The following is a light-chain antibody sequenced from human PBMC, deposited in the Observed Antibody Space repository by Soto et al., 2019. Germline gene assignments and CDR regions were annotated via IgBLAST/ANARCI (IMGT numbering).Light chain of an antibody. V-gene: IGKV1-33*01. Sequence: DIQMTQSPSSLSASLGDIVTITCQASQDISNYLNWYQQKLGKAPKLLIYDASNLETGVPSRFSGSGSGTDFTFTISSLQPEDIATYYCQHCDSLPLTFGQGTRLEIK. J-gene: IGKJ5*01. CDR3: QHCDSLPLT. CDR2: DAS. CDR1: QDISNY.